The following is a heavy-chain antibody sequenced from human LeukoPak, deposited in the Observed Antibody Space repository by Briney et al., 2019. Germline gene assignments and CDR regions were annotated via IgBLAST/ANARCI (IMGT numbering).Heavy chain of an antibody. Sequence: SETLSLTCTVSGGPISSYYWSWIRQPPGKGLEWIGYIYYSGSTNYNPSLKSRVTISVDTSKNQFSLKLSSVTAADTAVYYCARDRGPYYYYGMDVWGQGTTVTVSS. CDR1: GGPISSYY. V-gene: IGHV4-59*01. D-gene: IGHD3-10*01. J-gene: IGHJ6*02. CDR2: IYYSGST. CDR3: ARDRGPYYYYGMDV.